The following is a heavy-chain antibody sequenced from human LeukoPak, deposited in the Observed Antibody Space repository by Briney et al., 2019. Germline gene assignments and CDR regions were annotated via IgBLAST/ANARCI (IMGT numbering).Heavy chain of an antibody. CDR3: ARQGPAAYDILTGYSRGPFDY. Sequence: SETLSLTCTVSGGSISSYYWSWIRQPPGKGLEWIGYIYSSGSTNYNPSLKSRVTISVDTSKYQFSLKLSSVTAADTAVYCCARQGPAAYDILTGYSRGPFDYWGQGTLVTVSS. CDR2: IYSSGST. D-gene: IGHD3-9*01. V-gene: IGHV4-59*08. J-gene: IGHJ4*02. CDR1: GGSISSYY.